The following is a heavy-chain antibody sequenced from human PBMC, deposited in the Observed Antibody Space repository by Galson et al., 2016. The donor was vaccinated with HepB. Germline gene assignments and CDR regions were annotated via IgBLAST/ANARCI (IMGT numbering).Heavy chain of an antibody. CDR3: ARDPGTTGTTDWFDP. D-gene: IGHD1-1*01. CDR1: GGSISSYY. Sequence: SETLSLTCTVSGGSISSYYWSWIRQPAGKGLEWIGRIYTSESTNYNPSLKSRVTMSVDTSKNQFSLKLSSVTAADTAVYYCARDPGTTGTTDWFDPWGQGALVTVSS. V-gene: IGHV4-4*07. CDR2: IYTSEST. J-gene: IGHJ5*02.